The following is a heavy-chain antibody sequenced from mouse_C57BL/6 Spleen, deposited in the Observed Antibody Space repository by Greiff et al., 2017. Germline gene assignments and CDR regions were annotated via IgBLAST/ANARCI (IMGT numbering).Heavy chain of an antibody. CDR1: GYTFTSYW. CDR2: IYPSDSET. Sequence: QVQLQQPGAELVRPGSSVKLSCKASGYTFTSYWMDWVKQRPGQGLEWIGNIYPSDSETHYNQKFKDKATLTVDKSSSTAYMQLSSLTSEDSAVYYCARMGYGSSYYYWGQGTTLTVSS. CDR3: ARMGYGSSYYY. V-gene: IGHV1-61*01. J-gene: IGHJ2*01. D-gene: IGHD1-1*01.